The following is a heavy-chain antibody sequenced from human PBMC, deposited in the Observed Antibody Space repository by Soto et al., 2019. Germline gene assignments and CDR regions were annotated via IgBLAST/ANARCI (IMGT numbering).Heavy chain of an antibody. D-gene: IGHD3-22*01. V-gene: IGHV3-23*01. CDR3: AKDLKVVADYYYYALYV. CDR2: ISGSGGRN. Sequence: GGSLRLSCVASGFTFSSYAMTWVRQAPGKGLEWVSGISGSGGRNYQRDSVKGRFTISRDNSKNKLYLQMNSLRAEDTAVYYCAKDLKVVADYYYYALYVWGQGTTVTVSS. CDR1: GFTFSSYA. J-gene: IGHJ6*02.